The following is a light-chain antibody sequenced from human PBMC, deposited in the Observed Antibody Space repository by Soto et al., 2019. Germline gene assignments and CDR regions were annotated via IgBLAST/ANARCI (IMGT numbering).Light chain of an antibody. CDR3: KQYNSYPTWT. Sequence: DIQMTQSPSTLSASVGDRVTITCRASQSISSWLAWYQQKPGKAPKLLIYDASSLESGVPTRFSGSGSGTESTLTISSLQPDDFATYYCKQYNSYPTWTFGQGTKV. V-gene: IGKV1-5*01. J-gene: IGKJ1*01. CDR2: DAS. CDR1: QSISSW.